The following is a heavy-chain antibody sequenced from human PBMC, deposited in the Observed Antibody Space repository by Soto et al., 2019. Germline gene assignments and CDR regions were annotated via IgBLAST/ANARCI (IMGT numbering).Heavy chain of an antibody. V-gene: IGHV1-69*13. CDR1: GGTFSSYR. D-gene: IGHD4-4*01. Sequence: SVKVSCKASGGTFSSYRINWVRQAPGQGLEWVGGIVPIYRTAGYAQKFQGRVTITADESARTSYMELRSLRSEDTAVYYCARTFYSNPTERDVWGQGTTVTVSS. J-gene: IGHJ6*02. CDR2: IVPIYRTA. CDR3: ARTFYSNPTERDV.